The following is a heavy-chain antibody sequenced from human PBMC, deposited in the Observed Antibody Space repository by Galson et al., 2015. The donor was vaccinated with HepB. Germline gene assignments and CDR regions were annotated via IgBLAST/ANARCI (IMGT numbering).Heavy chain of an antibody. CDR1: GFRFSTTW. D-gene: IGHD2-2*01. Sequence: SLRLSCAASGFRFSTTWMGWVRQAPGKGLEWVGRIKSKIDGETTDFGAPVKGRFSISRDDSKTTLFLKMASLKIEDTAVYYCATEYYCSSTSCPSAFNNWGQGTLVTVSS. J-gene: IGHJ4*02. CDR2: IKSKIDGETT. V-gene: IGHV3-15*01. CDR3: ATEYYCSSTSCPSAFNN.